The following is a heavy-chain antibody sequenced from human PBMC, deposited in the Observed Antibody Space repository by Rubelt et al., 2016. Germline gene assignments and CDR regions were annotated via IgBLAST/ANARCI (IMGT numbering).Heavy chain of an antibody. Sequence: QVQLRQWGAGLLKPSETLSLTCDVYGGSLTDFYWNWIRQTPGKGLEWIGDITHSGTTNYNPSLKSRVTISVDTSKKQFSRKLTSVTAADTAVYYWAGGGLRVGRAQHFWGQGTLVTVSS. V-gene: IGHV4-34*02. D-gene: IGHD2/OR15-2a*01. CDR3: AGGGLRVGRAQHF. CDR1: GGSLTDFY. J-gene: IGHJ4*02. CDR2: ITHSGTT.